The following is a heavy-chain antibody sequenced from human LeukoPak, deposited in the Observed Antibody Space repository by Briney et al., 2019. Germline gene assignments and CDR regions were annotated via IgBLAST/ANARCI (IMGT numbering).Heavy chain of an antibody. V-gene: IGHV4-31*02. D-gene: IGHD5-18*01. CDR2: IYYSGST. J-gene: IGHJ4*02. CDR1: GGSISSGGYY. Sequence: SQTLSLTCTVSGGSISSGGYYWSWIRQHPGKGLEWIGYIYYSGSTYYNPSLKSRVTISVDTSKNQFSLKLTSVTAADTAVYYCARVSPVDTAMAYYFDYWGQGTLVTVSS. CDR3: ARVSPVDTAMAYYFDY.